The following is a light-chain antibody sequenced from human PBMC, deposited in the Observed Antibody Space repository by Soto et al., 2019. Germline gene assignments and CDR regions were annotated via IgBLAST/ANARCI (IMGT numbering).Light chain of an antibody. Sequence: QSALTQPASVSGSPGQSITISCTGTSGDVGGYNYVSWYQLDPGKAPKLIIYEVNNRPSGVSNRFSGSKSGNTASLTISGLQAEDEADYYCTSYTSSGHWVFGGGTNLTVL. J-gene: IGLJ3*02. CDR3: TSYTSSGHWV. V-gene: IGLV2-14*01. CDR1: SGDVGGYNY. CDR2: EVN.